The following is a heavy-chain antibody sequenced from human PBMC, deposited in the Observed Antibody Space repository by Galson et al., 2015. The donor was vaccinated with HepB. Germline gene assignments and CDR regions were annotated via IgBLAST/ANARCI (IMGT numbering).Heavy chain of an antibody. J-gene: IGHJ3*02. CDR3: ATVAWKINPGFDI. V-gene: IGHV3-30*02. D-gene: IGHD1-1*01. Sequence: SLRLYCAASGFAFRDYAMHWVRQAPGKGLEWGAYISHDENTKRLAASVQGRFTVARDNPKDTLYLHLNSLKTEDTAVYYCATVAWKINPGFDIWGRGSMVTVSP. CDR1: GFAFRDYA. CDR2: ISHDENTK.